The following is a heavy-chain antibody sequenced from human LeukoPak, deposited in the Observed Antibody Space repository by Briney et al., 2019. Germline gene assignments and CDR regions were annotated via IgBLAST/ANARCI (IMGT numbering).Heavy chain of an antibody. D-gene: IGHD3-3*01. CDR3: AKGGPYYDFWSGYYTSFDY. CDR1: GFTFSSYA. CDR2: TSGSGGST. V-gene: IGHV3-23*01. Sequence: GGSLRLSCAASGFTFSSYAMSWVRQAPGKGLEWVSATSGSGGSTYYADSVKGRFTISRDNSKSTLYLQMNSLRAEDTAVYYCAKGGPYYDFWSGYYTSFDYWGQGTLVTVSS. J-gene: IGHJ4*02.